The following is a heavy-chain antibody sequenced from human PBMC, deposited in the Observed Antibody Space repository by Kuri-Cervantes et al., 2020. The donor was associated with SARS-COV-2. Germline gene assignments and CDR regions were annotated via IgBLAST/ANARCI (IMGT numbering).Heavy chain of an antibody. CDR3: ARVPGVDQYYYDSSGYSPPAPGDWYFDL. V-gene: IGHV3-30-3*01. CDR2: ISYDGSNK. CDR1: GFTFSSYA. J-gene: IGHJ2*01. D-gene: IGHD3-22*01. Sequence: SLKISCAASGFTFSSYAMHWVRQAPGKGLEWVAVISYDGSNKYYADSVKGRFTISRDNSKNTLYLQMNSLRAEDTAVYYCARVPGVDQYYYDSSGYSPPAPGDWYFDLWGRGTLVTVSS.